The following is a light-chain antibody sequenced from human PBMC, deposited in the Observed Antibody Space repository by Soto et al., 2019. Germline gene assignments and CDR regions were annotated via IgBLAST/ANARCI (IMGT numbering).Light chain of an antibody. V-gene: IGKV1-5*01. Sequence: DIQMTQSPSTLSASVGDRVTITCRASQSISSWLAWYQQKPGKAPKPLIYDASSLESGAPSRFRGSGSGTEFPLTISSMKPDDFATYYCQQYNSYGLTFGGGTKVDI. CDR2: DAS. J-gene: IGKJ4*01. CDR1: QSISSW. CDR3: QQYNSYGLT.